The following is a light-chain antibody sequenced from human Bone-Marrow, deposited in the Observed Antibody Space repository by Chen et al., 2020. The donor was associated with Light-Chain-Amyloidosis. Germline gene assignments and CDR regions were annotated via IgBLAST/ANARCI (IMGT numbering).Light chain of an antibody. CDR3: SSYTITNTLV. Sequence: SALPQPASVSGSPGQSVTISCTGTSSDVGGDNHVSWYQQHPDKAPKLMIYEVTNRPSWVPDRVSGSKSDNTASLTISGLQTEDEADYFCSSYTITNTLVFGSGTRVTVL. CDR1: SSDVGGDNH. V-gene: IGLV2-14*01. CDR2: EVT. J-gene: IGLJ1*01.